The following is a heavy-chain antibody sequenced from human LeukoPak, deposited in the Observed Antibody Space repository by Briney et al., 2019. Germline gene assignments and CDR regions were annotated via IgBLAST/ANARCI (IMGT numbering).Heavy chain of an antibody. CDR1: GYSFTNYW. Sequence: GESLKISCKGSGYSFTNYWIGWVRQMPGKGLEWMGIIYPGDSDTRYSPSFQGQVTISADKSISTAYLQWSSLKASDTAMYYCARHMVVAATSWFDPWGQGTLVIVSS. D-gene: IGHD2-15*01. J-gene: IGHJ5*02. CDR3: ARHMVVAATSWFDP. V-gene: IGHV5-51*01. CDR2: IYPGDSDT.